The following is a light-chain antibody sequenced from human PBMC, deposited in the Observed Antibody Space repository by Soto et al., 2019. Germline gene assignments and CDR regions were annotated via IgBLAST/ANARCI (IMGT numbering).Light chain of an antibody. CDR3: QQYNSYPIT. V-gene: IGKV1-5*03. Sequence: LQMTQSPSTLSASLGDRITITCRASQSISSWLAWYQQKPGKAPKLLIYKASSLESGVPSRFSGSGSGTEFTLTISSLQPDDFATYYCQQYNSYPITFGQGTRLEIK. J-gene: IGKJ5*01. CDR1: QSISSW. CDR2: KAS.